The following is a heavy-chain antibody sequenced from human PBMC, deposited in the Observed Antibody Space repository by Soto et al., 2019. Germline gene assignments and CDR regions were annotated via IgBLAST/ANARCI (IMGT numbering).Heavy chain of an antibody. D-gene: IGHD2-2*02. CDR1: GFTFSSYA. CDR2: ISGSVVST. V-gene: IGHV3-23*01. J-gene: IGHJ3*01. CDR3: AKDLRVVVVPTAIDALDF. Sequence: GGSLRLSCAASGFTFSSYAMSWVRQAPGKGLEWVSAISGSVVSTYYADSVKGRFTISRDNSKNTLYLQMNRLRAEDTAVYYCAKDLRVVVVPTAIDALDFWGQGTMVTVSS.